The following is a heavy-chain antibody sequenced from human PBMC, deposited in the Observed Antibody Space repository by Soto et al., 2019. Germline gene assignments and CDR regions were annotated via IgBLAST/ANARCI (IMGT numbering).Heavy chain of an antibody. CDR3: ELWFGELYG. J-gene: IGHJ4*02. Sequence: QVQLVQSGAEVKKPGSSVKVSCKASVGTFISYTISWLRQAPGQGLEWMGRIIPILGIANYAQKLQGRVTITADKSTSTAYMELSSLRSEDTAVYYCELWFGELYGWGQGTLVTVSS. D-gene: IGHD3-10*01. CDR2: IIPILGIA. V-gene: IGHV1-69*02. CDR1: VGTFISYT.